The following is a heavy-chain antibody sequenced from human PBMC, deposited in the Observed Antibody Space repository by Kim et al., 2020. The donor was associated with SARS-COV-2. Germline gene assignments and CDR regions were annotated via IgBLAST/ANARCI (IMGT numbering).Heavy chain of an antibody. J-gene: IGHJ6*02. CDR1: GGSFSGYY. CDR2: INHSGST. Sequence: SETLSLTCAVYGGSFSGYYWSWIRQPPGKGLEWIGEINHSGSTNYNPSLKSRVTISVDTSKNQFSLKLSSVTAADTAVYYCARGPPRDVVVPAATGDYGMDVWGQGTTVTVSS. CDR3: ARGPPRDVVVPAATGDYGMDV. D-gene: IGHD2-2*01. V-gene: IGHV4-34*01.